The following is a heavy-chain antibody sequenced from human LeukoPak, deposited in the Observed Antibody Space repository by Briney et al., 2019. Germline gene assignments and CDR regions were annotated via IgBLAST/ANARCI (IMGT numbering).Heavy chain of an antibody. J-gene: IGHJ4*02. CDR1: GFTFSDHY. V-gene: IGHV3-72*01. D-gene: IGHD1-26*01. CDR2: TRNKANSYTT. CDR3: ARGLYSGSYYFDY. Sequence: QPGGSLRLSCAASGFTFSDHYMDWVRQAPGKGLEWVGRTRNKANSYTTEYAASVKGRFTISRDDSKNSLYLQMNSLKTEDTAVYCCARGLYSGSYYFDYWGQGTLVTVSS.